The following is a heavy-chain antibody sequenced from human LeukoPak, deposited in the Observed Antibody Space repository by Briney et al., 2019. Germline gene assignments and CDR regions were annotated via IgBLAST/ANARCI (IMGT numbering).Heavy chain of an antibody. Sequence: GGSLRLSCAASGFSFSSYWMTWVRQVPGKGLEWVANIKPDGSGKHYVDSVKGRFTISRDNAKSTLYLQMDSLRVEDTAVYYCSSQPAVIDLDFWGQGALVTVSS. CDR2: IKPDGSGK. J-gene: IGHJ4*02. D-gene: IGHD2/OR15-2a*01. V-gene: IGHV3-7*01. CDR1: GFSFSSYW. CDR3: SSQPAVIDLDF.